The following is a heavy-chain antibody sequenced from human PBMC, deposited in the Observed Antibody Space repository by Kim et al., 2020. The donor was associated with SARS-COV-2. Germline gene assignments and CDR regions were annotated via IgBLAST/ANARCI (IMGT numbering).Heavy chain of an antibody. Sequence: SETLSLTCTVSGASISSSNVYWGWIRQPPGKGLEWIGTNYYSGSTYYNPSLKSRLTISVDTSKNQLSLDLSSVTAADTAVYYCARHARFSTEYFDYWGLGTLVTVSS. CDR3: ARHARFSTEYFDY. CDR1: GASISSSNVY. D-gene: IGHD3-3*01. V-gene: IGHV4-39*01. CDR2: NYYSGST. J-gene: IGHJ4*02.